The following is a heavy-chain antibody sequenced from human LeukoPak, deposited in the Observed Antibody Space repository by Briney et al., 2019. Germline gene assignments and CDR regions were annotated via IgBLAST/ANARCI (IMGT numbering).Heavy chain of an antibody. V-gene: IGHV1-46*01. D-gene: IGHD6-13*01. J-gene: IGHJ4*02. CDR2: INPRDDST. CDR1: GYTFTSNY. CDR3: AREIAPAGKAFDY. Sequence: ASVKVSCKASGYTFTSNYMHWVRQAPGQGLEWLGLINPRDDSTDYPQKLRGRVTVTRDTSTNTVYMQLSGLRSEDTAMYFCAREIAPAGKAFDYWGQGALVTVSS.